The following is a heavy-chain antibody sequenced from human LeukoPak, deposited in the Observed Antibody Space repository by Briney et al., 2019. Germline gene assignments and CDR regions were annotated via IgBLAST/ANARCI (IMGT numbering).Heavy chain of an antibody. CDR2: ISYDGSNK. CDR3: AKDNHPNYDSSGYEDY. CDR1: GFTFSSYG. J-gene: IGHJ4*02. D-gene: IGHD3-22*01. V-gene: IGHV3-30*18. Sequence: GGSLRLSCAASGFTFSSYGMHWVRQAPGKGLEWVAVISYDGSNKYCADSVKGRFTISRDNSKNTLYLQMNSLRAEDTAVYYCAKDNHPNYDSSGYEDYWGQGTLVTVSS.